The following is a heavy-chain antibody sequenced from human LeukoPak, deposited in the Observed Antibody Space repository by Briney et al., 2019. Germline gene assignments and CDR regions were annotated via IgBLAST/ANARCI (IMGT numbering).Heavy chain of an antibody. CDR3: ARRPYCGGDCYSLDAFDI. CDR1: GFTFSSYN. Sequence: PGGSLRLSCAASGFTFSSYNLNWVRQAPGKGLEWISYISSSSSTIFYADSVKGRFTNSRDNAKNSLYLQMNSLRAEDSAVYYCARRPYCGGDCYSLDAFDIWGQGTMVTVSS. V-gene: IGHV3-48*01. CDR2: ISSSSSTI. J-gene: IGHJ3*02. D-gene: IGHD2-21*02.